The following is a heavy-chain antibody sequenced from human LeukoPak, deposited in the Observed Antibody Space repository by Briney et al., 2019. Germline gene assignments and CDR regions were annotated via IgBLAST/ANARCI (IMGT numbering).Heavy chain of an antibody. V-gene: IGHV3-73*01. J-gene: IGHJ4*02. CDR1: GFTFSGSA. CDR3: TRITYYYDSSGYYFEY. Sequence: GGSLRLSCAASGFTFSGSAMHWVRQASGKGLEWVGRIRSKANSYATAYAAPVKGRFTISRDDSKNTAYLQMNSLKTEDTAVYYCTRITYYYDSSGYYFEYWGQGTLVTVSS. CDR2: IRSKANSYAT. D-gene: IGHD3-22*01.